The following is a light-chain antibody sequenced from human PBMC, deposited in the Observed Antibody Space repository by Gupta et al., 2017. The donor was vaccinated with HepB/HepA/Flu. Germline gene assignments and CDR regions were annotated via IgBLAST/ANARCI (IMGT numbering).Light chain of an antibody. CDR1: NSNIGAEYD. CDR2: DNV. V-gene: IGLV1-40*01. Sequence: HSVLPNHLSASGAPGQRATTPSTGTNSNIGAEYDVQWYQQFPGTAPKLLVFDNVGPPSGISDRFSGSPSGSSASLTFTRLQPADWACYYCQSYDSSLRASVFGGGTRLTVL. CDR3: QSYDSSLRASV. J-gene: IGLJ3*02.